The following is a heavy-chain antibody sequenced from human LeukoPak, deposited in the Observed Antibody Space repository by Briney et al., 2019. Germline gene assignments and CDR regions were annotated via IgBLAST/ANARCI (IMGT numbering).Heavy chain of an antibody. V-gene: IGHV3-15*01. CDR2: IKSKTDGGTT. J-gene: IGHJ4*02. CDR3: TTKYTSSWSPTN. D-gene: IGHD6-13*01. CDR1: GFTFSNAW. Sequence: GGSLRLSCAASGFTFSNAWMTWVRQAPGKGLEWVGRIKSKTDGGTTDYAALVKGRFTISRDDSKNTLYLQMNSLKTEDTAVYYCTTKYTSSWSPTNWGQGTLVVVSS.